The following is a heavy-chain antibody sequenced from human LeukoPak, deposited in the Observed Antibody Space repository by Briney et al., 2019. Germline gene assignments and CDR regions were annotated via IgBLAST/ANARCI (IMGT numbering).Heavy chain of an antibody. CDR2: INPSGGST. CDR3: AREILQSYYGSGIGFDP. Sequence: ASVKVSCKASGYTFTSYYMHWVRQAPGQGLEWMGIINPSGGSTSYAQKFQGRVTMTRDTSTSTVYMELSSLRSEDTAVYDCAREILQSYYGSGIGFDPWGQGTLVTVSS. D-gene: IGHD3-10*01. V-gene: IGHV1-46*01. CDR1: GYTFTSYY. J-gene: IGHJ5*02.